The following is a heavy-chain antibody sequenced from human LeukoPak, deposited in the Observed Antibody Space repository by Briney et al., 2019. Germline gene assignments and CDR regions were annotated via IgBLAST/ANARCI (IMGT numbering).Heavy chain of an antibody. D-gene: IGHD3-10*01. CDR2: IHNSGTT. J-gene: IGHJ4*02. Sequence: PSETLSLTCAISGGPFSGYFWSWIRQSSGKGLEWIGEIHNSGTTNYNPSLNSRVTISEDTSKNQFYLNLSSVTAADTAVYYCARRYYYNLGSFPFDFWGQGTLVTVSS. V-gene: IGHV4-34*01. CDR3: ARRYYYNLGSFPFDF. CDR1: GGPFSGYF.